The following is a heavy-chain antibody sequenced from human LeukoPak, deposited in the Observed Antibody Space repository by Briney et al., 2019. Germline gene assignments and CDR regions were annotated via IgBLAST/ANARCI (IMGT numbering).Heavy chain of an antibody. CDR3: ARDRYCSSTSCYMFRYYFDY. CDR2: ISAYNGNT. J-gene: IGHJ4*02. D-gene: IGHD2-2*02. V-gene: IGHV1-18*01. CDR1: GYTFTSYG. Sequence: GASVKVSCKASGYTFTSYGISWVRQAPGQGLEWMGWISAYNGNTNYAQKLQGRVTMTTDTSTSTAYMELRSLRSDDTAVYYCARDRYCSSTSCYMFRYYFDYWGQGTLVTVSS.